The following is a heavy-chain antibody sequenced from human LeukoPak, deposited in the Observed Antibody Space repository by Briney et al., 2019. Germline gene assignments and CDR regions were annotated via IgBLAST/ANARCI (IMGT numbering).Heavy chain of an antibody. CDR1: GFAISSYI. V-gene: IGHV4-59*01. CDR2: IYYSGST. CDR3: ARGSGRRVPDNFDY. D-gene: IGHD1-26*01. J-gene: IGHJ4*02. Sequence: SETLSSTGTVSGFAISSYIWLWIGPPPGKGLEWIGYIYYSGSTNYNPSLKSRVIISVDTSKNQFSLKLSSVTAADTAVYYCARGSGRRVPDNFDYWSQRTLVTVSS.